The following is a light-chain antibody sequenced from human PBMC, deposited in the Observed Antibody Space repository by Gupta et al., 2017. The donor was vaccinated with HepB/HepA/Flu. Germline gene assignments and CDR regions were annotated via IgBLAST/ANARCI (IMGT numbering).Light chain of an antibody. Sequence: YELTQPPSVSVPPGQTARITCTGDALPKQYAYWYQQKPGQAPVLVICKDSERPSGIPERFSGSSSGTTVTLTISGVQAEDEADYYCQSADSSGTYGVFGGGTKLTVL. CDR2: KDS. J-gene: IGLJ3*02. V-gene: IGLV3-25*03. CDR3: QSADSSGTYGV. CDR1: ALPKQY.